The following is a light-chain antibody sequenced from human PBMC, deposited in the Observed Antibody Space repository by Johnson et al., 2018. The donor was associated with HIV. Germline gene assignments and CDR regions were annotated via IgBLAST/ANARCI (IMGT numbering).Light chain of an antibody. V-gene: IGLV1-51*01. CDR2: DNN. CDR3: GTWDSRLSGYV. CDR1: SSNIGNNY. Sequence: QSVLTQPPSVSAAPGQKVTISCSGSSSNIGNNYVSWYQQLPGTAPKLLIYDNNKRPSGIPDRFSGSKSGTSATLVITGLQTGDEADYFCGTWDSRLSGYVFGTGTKVTVL. J-gene: IGLJ1*01.